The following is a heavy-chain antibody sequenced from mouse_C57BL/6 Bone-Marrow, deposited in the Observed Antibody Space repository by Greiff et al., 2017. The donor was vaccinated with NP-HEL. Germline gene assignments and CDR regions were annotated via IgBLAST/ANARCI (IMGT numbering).Heavy chain of an antibody. V-gene: IGHV1-81*01. CDR1: GYTFTSYG. D-gene: IGHD1-1*01. CDR2: IYPRSGNT. J-gene: IGHJ4*01. CDR3: ARFTTVVADYAMDY. Sequence: QVQLKQSGAELARPGASVKLSCKASGYTFTSYGISWVKQRTGQGLEWIGEIYPRSGNTYYNEKFKGKDTLTADKSSSTAYMELRSLTSEDSAVYFCARFTTVVADYAMDYWGQGTSVTVSS.